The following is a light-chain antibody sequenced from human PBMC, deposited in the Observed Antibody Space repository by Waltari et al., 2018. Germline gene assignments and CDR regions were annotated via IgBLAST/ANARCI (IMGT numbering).Light chain of an antibody. CDR1: SSNIGSNT. V-gene: IGLV1-44*01. CDR2: SNK. J-gene: IGLJ2*01. Sequence: QSVLTQPPSASGTPGQRVTISCSGSSSNIGSNTVNWYQQLPGTAPKLLIYSNKQRPPGVPDRFSGAKSGTSASLAISGLQSEDEADYYCAAWDDSLNGHVVFGGGTKLTVL. CDR3: AAWDDSLNGHVV.